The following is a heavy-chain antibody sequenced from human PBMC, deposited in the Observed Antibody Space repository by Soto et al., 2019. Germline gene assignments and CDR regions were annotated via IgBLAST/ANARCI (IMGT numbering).Heavy chain of an antibody. V-gene: IGHV1-3*01. CDR3: ARSVGAALSDY. CDR2: INVGNGNT. Sequence: QVQLVQSGAEVKKPGASVKVSCEASGYTFTSYAIHWVRQAPGQRLEWMGWINVGNGNTKYSQKFQGRVTITRDTSASIAYMELSSLRSEDTAVYYCARSVGAALSDYWGQGTLVTVSS. CDR1: GYTFTSYA. J-gene: IGHJ4*02. D-gene: IGHD1-26*01.